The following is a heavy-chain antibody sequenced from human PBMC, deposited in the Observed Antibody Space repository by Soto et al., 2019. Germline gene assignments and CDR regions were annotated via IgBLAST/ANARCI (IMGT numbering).Heavy chain of an antibody. CDR3: ARERYSRNYGMDV. D-gene: IGHD1-26*01. J-gene: IGHJ6*02. Sequence: GGSLRLSCAASGFPFSSYSMNWVRQAPGKGLEWVSYVSGSSSTIYYADSVKGRFTISRDNAKNSLYLQMNSLRDEDTAVYYCARERYSRNYGMDVRGQGTTVTVSS. V-gene: IGHV3-48*02. CDR1: GFPFSSYS. CDR2: VSGSSSTI.